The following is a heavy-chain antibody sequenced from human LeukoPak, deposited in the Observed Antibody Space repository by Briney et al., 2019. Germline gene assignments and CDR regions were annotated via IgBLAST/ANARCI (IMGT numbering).Heavy chain of an antibody. Sequence: AASVRVSCKASGYTFTTFDINRVRQATGQGLEWMAWTNPNSGDGGSTQRFQGRLTMTRDASISTAYMELSSLTSDDTAVYYCVRGISNTNSFFDYWGQGTRVTVSS. CDR1: GYTFTTFD. CDR2: TNPNSGDG. D-gene: IGHD1-1*01. J-gene: IGHJ4*02. V-gene: IGHV1-8*01. CDR3: VRGISNTNSFFDY.